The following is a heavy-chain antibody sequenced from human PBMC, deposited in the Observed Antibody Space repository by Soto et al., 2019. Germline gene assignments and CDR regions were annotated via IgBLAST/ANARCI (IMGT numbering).Heavy chain of an antibody. D-gene: IGHD6-19*01. J-gene: IGHJ4*02. CDR1: GGSISSYY. CDR2: IYISGST. CDR3: AKSGGYSSGWYYFDY. Sequence: ETLSLTCTVSGGSISSYYWSWIRKPAGKGLEWIGRIYISGSTNYNPSLKSRVTMSVDTSKKQFSLKLSSVTAADTAVYYCAKSGGYSSGWYYFDYWGQGTLVTVSS. V-gene: IGHV4-4*07.